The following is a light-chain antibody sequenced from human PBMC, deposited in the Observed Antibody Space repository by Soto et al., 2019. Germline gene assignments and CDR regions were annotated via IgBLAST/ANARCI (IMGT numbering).Light chain of an antibody. J-gene: IGKJ4*01. CDR1: QSISIN. V-gene: IGKV3-15*01. Sequence: EIVLTQSPGTLSVSPGDRVTLSCRASQSISINLAWYQHKPGQTPRLLIYDTSTRATGVPTRFSGSRSGAEFTLTINGLQSEDFAVYYCQPYNNWPLTFGGGTKVDIK. CDR2: DTS. CDR3: QPYNNWPLT.